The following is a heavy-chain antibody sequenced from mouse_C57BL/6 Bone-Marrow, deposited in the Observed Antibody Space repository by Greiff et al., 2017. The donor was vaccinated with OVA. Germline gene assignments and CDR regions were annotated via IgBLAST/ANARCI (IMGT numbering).Heavy chain of an antibody. Sequence: EVKLLESGGGLVQPKGSLKLSCAASGFSFNTYAMNWVRQAPGKGLEWVARIRSKSNNYATYYADSVKDRFTISRDDSESMLYLQMNNFKTEDTAMYYCVRGGSPYAMDYWGQGTSVTVSS. CDR3: VRGGSPYAMDY. CDR2: IRSKSNNYAT. D-gene: IGHD1-1*02. V-gene: IGHV10-1*01. J-gene: IGHJ4*01. CDR1: GFSFNTYA.